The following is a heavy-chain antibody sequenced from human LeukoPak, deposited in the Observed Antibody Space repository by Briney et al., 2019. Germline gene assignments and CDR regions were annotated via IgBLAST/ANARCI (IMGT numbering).Heavy chain of an antibody. CDR1: GGSISSYY. V-gene: IGHV4-4*07. CDR2: IYTSGST. Sequence: SETLSLACTVSGGSISSYYWSWIRQPAGKGLEWIGRIYTSGSTNYNPSLKSRVTMSVDTSKNQFSLKLSSVTAADTAVYYCARAAEWFGELSYAFDIWGQGTMVTVSS. J-gene: IGHJ3*02. D-gene: IGHD3-10*01. CDR3: ARAAEWFGELSYAFDI.